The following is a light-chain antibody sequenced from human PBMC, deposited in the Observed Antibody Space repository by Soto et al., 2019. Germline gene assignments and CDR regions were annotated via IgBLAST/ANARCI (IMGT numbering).Light chain of an antibody. V-gene: IGKV3-11*01. CDR1: QSVSSS. CDR2: DAS. J-gene: IGKJ4*01. Sequence: EIVLTQSPATLSLSPGERATLSCRASQSVSSSLAWYQQRPGQAPRLLIYDASNRATGIPARFSGSGSGTDFTLTISSLEPADFAVYYCQQRSSFTFGGGTKVEIK. CDR3: QQRSSFT.